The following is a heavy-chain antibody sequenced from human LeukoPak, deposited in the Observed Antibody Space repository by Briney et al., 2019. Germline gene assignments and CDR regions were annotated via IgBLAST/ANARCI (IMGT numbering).Heavy chain of an antibody. D-gene: IGHD6-19*01. Sequence: GASVKVSCKASGHTFTSYGISWVRQAPGQGLEWMGWISAYNGNTNYAQKLQGRVTMTTDTSTSTAYMELRSLRSDDTAVYYCAREAPYSSGWYHGVDYWGQGTLVTVSS. V-gene: IGHV1-18*01. CDR1: GHTFTSYG. CDR3: AREAPYSSGWYHGVDY. CDR2: ISAYNGNT. J-gene: IGHJ4*02.